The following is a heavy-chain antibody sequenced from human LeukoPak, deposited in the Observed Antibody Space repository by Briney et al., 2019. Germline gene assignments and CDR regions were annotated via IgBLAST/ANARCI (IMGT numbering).Heavy chain of an antibody. CDR2: IYSDGST. V-gene: IGHV4-59*01. CDR1: GGSISNSF. J-gene: IGHJ4*02. D-gene: IGHD5-12*01. CDR3: ARAGTRRYSGCDF. Sequence: SETLSLTCTVSGGSISNSFWSWLRQPPGKGLEWIGYIYSDGSTNYNPSLKSRVTISVDTSKNQFSLTLRSVTAADTAVYYCARAGTRRYSGCDFWGQGTLVTVSS.